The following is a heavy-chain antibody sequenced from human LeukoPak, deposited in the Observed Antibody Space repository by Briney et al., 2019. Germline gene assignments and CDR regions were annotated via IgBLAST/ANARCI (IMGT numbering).Heavy chain of an antibody. CDR1: GLTFSSYG. V-gene: IGHV3-30*02. D-gene: IGHD3-16*02. CDR2: IWYDGSNK. CDR3: AKDLPGVRLRLGELSLEDY. Sequence: PGGSLRLSCAASGLTFSSYGMHWVRQAPGKGLEWVAVIWYDGSNKYYADSVKGRFTISRDNSKNTLYLQMNSLRAEDTAVYYCAKDLPGVRLRLGELSLEDYWGQGTLVTVSS. J-gene: IGHJ4*02.